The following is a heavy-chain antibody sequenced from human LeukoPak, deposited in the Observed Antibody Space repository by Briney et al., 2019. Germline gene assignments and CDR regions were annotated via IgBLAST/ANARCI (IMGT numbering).Heavy chain of an antibody. CDR3: ARALRYFDWTLGY. V-gene: IGHV1-2*02. CDR2: INPNSGGT. D-gene: IGHD3-9*01. J-gene: IGHJ4*02. Sequence: ASVKVSCKASGYTFTSYGISWVRQAPGQGLEWMGWINPNSGGTNYAQKFQGRVTMTRDTSISTAYMELSRLRSDDTAVYYCARALRYFDWTLGYWGQGTLVTVSS. CDR1: GYTFTSYG.